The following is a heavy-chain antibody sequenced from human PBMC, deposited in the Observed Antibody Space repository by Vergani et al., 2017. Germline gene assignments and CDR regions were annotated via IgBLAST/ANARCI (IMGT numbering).Heavy chain of an antibody. CDR2: IYYSGSA. CDR3: AREREXWGPGITGTTWFDP. D-gene: IGHD1-7*01. Sequence: QVQLQESGPGLVTPSQTLALTCTVSGGSISSGSSYWSWIRQHPGKGLEWIGYIYYSGSAYYNPSLQSRVTISVDTSKNQFSLRLSSVTAADTAVYYCAREREXWGPGITGTTWFDPWGQGALVTVSS. V-gene: IGHV4-31*03. J-gene: IGHJ5*02. CDR1: GGSISSGSSY.